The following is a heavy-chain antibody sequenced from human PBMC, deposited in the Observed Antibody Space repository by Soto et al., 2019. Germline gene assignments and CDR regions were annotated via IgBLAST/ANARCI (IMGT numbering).Heavy chain of an antibody. Sequence: GGSLRLSCAASGFTFSSYSMNWVRQAPGKGLEWVSYISSSSSTIYYADSVKGRFTISRDNAKNTLYLQMDSLRAEDTAVYYCAKAGGTYYYDSSGYPKFDYWGQGTLVTVSS. CDR1: GFTFSSYS. D-gene: IGHD3-22*01. CDR3: AKAGGTYYYDSSGYPKFDY. V-gene: IGHV3-48*01. CDR2: ISSSSSTI. J-gene: IGHJ4*02.